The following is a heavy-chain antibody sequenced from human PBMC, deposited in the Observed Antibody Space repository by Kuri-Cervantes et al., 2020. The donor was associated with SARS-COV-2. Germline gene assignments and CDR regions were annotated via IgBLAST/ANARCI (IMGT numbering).Heavy chain of an antibody. CDR2: IYYSGST. J-gene: IGHJ4*02. Sequence: LRLSCTVSGGSISSSSYYWGWIRQPPGKGLEWIGSIYYSGSTYYNPSLKSRVTISVDTSKNQFSLKLSSVTAADTAVYYCAREGLMGTMDYWGQGTLVTVSS. V-gene: IGHV4-39*02. CDR3: AREGLMGTMDY. D-gene: IGHD2-8*01. CDR1: GGSISSSSYY.